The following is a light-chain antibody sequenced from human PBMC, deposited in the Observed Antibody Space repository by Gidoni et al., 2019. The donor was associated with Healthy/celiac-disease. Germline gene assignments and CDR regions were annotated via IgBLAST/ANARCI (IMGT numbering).Light chain of an antibody. CDR3: QQYDNLPALT. CDR1: HDITNY. V-gene: IGKV1-33*01. J-gene: IGKJ4*01. CDR2: DAS. Sequence: DLQLTQSPSYLSASVGDRVTITCQASHDITNYLNWYQQKPGQAPKILIYDASNLETGVPSRFSGSGSATDVIFIISSLQQEDIATYYCQQYDNLPALTFGGGTKVEIK.